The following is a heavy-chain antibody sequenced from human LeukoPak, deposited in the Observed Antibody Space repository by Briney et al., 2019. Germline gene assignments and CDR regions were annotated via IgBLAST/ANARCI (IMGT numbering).Heavy chain of an antibody. V-gene: IGHV3-23*01. J-gene: IGHJ4*02. CDR3: AARGPYFEY. D-gene: IGHD3-10*01. CDR2: ISGSGGST. Sequence: PGGSLRLSCAASGFTFSTYAMSWVRQAPGKGLEWVSAISGSGGSTYYADSVKGQFSISRYNSKNTLYLQISSLRAEDTALYYCAARGPYFEYWGQGTLVTVSS. CDR1: GFTFSTYA.